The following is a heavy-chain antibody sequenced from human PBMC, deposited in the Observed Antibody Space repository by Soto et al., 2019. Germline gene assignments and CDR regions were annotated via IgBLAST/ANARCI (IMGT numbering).Heavy chain of an antibody. CDR3: ERKRTFMTTPFAFDI. CDR2: IYPGDSDT. V-gene: IGHV5-51*01. Sequence: PGESLKISCKGSGYSFTSYWIGWVRQMPGKGLEWMGIIYPGDSDTRYSPSFQGQVTISADKSISTAYLQWSSLKASDTAMYYCERKRTFMTTPFAFDIWGQGTMVTV. CDR1: GYSFTSYW. J-gene: IGHJ3*02. D-gene: IGHD4-17*01.